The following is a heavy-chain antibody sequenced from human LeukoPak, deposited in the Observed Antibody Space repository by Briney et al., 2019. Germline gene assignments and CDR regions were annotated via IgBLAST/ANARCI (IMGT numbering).Heavy chain of an antibody. CDR1: GFTFSTYE. CDR2: ISSSGRTI. V-gene: IGHV3-48*03. D-gene: IGHD3-16*01. J-gene: IGHJ4*02. CDR3: ASPAFHYAR. Sequence: PGGSLRLSCAASGFTFSTYEMNWVRQAPGKGLEWLSYISSSGRTIYYADSVKGRFIISRDNAKNSLYLQMNSLRAEDTAVYYCASPAFHYARRGQGTLVTVSS.